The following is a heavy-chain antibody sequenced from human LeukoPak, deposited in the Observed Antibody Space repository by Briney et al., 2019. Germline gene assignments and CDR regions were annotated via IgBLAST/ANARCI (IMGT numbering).Heavy chain of an antibody. CDR3: ARGSGSVDTAMVHFDY. CDR1: GGTFSSYA. D-gene: IGHD5-18*01. V-gene: IGHV1-69*13. Sequence: GASVKVSCKASGGTFSSYAISWVRQAPGQGLEWMGGIIPIFGTANYAQKFQGRVMITADESTSTAYMELSSLRSEDTAVYYCARGSGSVDTAMVHFDYWGQGTLVTVSS. CDR2: IIPIFGTA. J-gene: IGHJ4*02.